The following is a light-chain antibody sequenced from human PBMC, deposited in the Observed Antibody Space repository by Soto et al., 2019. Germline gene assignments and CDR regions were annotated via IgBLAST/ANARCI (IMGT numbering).Light chain of an antibody. J-gene: IGKJ4*01. Sequence: ETVLTQSPVTLSLSPGDTATLSCRASQSVSSHLLWYQQKPGQAPRLLIYDASNRATGIPTRFRGSGSGTDFTLTISSLEPEDFAVYYCHQRGNWPPTFGGGTKVEIK. V-gene: IGKV3-11*01. CDR1: QSVSSH. CDR3: HQRGNWPPT. CDR2: DAS.